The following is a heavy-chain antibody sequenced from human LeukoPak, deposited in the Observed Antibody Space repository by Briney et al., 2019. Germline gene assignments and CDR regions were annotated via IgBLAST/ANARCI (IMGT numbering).Heavy chain of an antibody. V-gene: IGHV1-2*02. CDR1: GYTFTCYY. CDR3: AENYYDSSGYYFDY. CDR2: INPNSGGT. J-gene: IGHJ4*02. Sequence: ASVKVSCKASGYTFTCYYMHWVGQAPGQGREWMGWINPNSGGTNYAQKFQGRVTMTRDTSISTAYMELSRLRSDDTAVYYCAENYYDSSGYYFDYWGQGTLVTVSS. D-gene: IGHD3-22*01.